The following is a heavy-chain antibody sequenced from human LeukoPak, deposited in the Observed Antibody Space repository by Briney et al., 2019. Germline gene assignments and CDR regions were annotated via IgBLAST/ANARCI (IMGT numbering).Heavy chain of an antibody. CDR1: GFTFSSYA. CDR2: ISGSGGST. CDR3: SPSMVIRADYLDY. V-gene: IGHV3-23*01. Sequence: PGGSLRLSCAASGFTFSSYAMSWVRQAPGKGLEWVSAISGSGGSTYYADSVRGRFTISRDNSKNTLYLQMNSMIAEETAVYYCSPSMVIRADYLDYGGRGTVLTVSS. J-gene: IGHJ4*02. D-gene: IGHD4/OR15-4a*01.